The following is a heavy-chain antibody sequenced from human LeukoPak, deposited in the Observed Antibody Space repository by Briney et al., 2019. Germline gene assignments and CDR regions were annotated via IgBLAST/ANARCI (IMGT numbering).Heavy chain of an antibody. CDR2: ISGSGGST. D-gene: IGHD3-22*01. CDR1: GFTFSSYA. Sequence: GGSLRLSCAASGFTFSSYAMSWVRQAPGKGLEWVSAISGSGGSTYYADSVKGRFTISRDNSKNTLYLQMNSLRAEDTAVYDCVSHYDSSGYYSRYFQHWGQGTLVTVSS. J-gene: IGHJ1*01. CDR3: VSHYDSSGYYSRYFQH. V-gene: IGHV3-23*01.